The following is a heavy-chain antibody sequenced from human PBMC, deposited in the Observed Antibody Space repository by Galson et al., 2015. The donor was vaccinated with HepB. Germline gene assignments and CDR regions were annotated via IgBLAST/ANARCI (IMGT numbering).Heavy chain of an antibody. CDR1: GFTFSSHG. D-gene: IGHD4-17*01. V-gene: IGHV3-30*18. J-gene: IGHJ4*02. CDR3: AKDHETPTPDYGDYPAGFDY. Sequence: SLRLSCAASGFTFSSHGMHWVRQAPGKGLEWVAVISYDGSNKYYADSVKGRFTISRDNSKNTLYLQMNSLRAEDTAVYYCAKDHETPTPDYGDYPAGFDYWGQGTLVTVSS. CDR2: ISYDGSNK.